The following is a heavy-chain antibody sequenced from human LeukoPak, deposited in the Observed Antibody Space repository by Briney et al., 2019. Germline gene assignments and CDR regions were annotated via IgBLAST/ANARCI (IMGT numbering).Heavy chain of an antibody. J-gene: IGHJ3*02. D-gene: IGHD5-18*01. V-gene: IGHV3-23*01. CDR2: ISGSGGST. CDR1: GFTFSSYG. Sequence: GGSLRLSCAASGFTFSSYGMSWVRQAPGKGLEWVSAISGSGGSTYYADSVKGRFTISRDNSKNTLYLQMNSLRAEDTAVYYCAKDRIQLWFSVTDAFDIWGQGTMVTVSS. CDR3: AKDRIQLWFSVTDAFDI.